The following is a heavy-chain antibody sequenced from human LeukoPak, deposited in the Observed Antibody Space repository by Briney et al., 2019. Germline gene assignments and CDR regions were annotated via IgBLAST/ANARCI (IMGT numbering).Heavy chain of an antibody. CDR2: IYYSGST. V-gene: IGHV4-59*01. J-gene: IGHJ4*02. CDR1: GGSISSYY. CDR3: ARDQFYFDY. Sequence: SETLSLTCTVSGGSISSYYWSWIRQPPGKGLEWIGYIYYSGSTNYNPSLKSRVTISVDTSKNQFSLKLSSVTAADTAVYYCARDQFYFDYWGQGTLVTVSS.